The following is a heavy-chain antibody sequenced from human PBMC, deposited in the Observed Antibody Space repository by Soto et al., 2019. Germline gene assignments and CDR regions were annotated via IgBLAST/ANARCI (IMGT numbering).Heavy chain of an antibody. CDR2: ISGSGGST. D-gene: IGHD3-3*01. J-gene: IGHJ4*02. CDR3: ARQYYDFWSGTNFDY. Sequence: GGSLRLSCAASGFTFSSYAMSWVRQAPWKGLEWVSAISGSGGSTYYADSVKGRFTISRDNSKNTLYLQMNSLRAEDTAVYYCARQYYDFWSGTNFDYWGQGTLVTVSS. CDR1: GFTFSSYA. V-gene: IGHV3-23*01.